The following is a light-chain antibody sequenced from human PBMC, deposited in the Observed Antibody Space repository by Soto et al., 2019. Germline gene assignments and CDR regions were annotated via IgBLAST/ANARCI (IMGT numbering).Light chain of an antibody. Sequence: DIDMTQAPSSLSASVGDRVTITCRAGQDVVNYLNWYQQKPGKAPRLLIYVASSLQSGVPSRFSGSGSGSEFTLTISSLQPDDFATYYCQQYNSKRAFGQGTKVDIK. CDR3: QQYNSKRA. J-gene: IGKJ1*01. V-gene: IGKV1-16*01. CDR1: QDVVNY. CDR2: VAS.